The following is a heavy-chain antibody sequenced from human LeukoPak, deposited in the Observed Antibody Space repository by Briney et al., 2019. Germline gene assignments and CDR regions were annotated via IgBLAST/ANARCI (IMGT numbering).Heavy chain of an antibody. Sequence: SETLSLTCAVYGGSFSGYYWSWIRQPPGKGLEWIGEINHSGSTNYNPSLKSRVTISVDTSKNQCSLKLSSVTAADTAVYYCARGGHMVRGVSHDYWGQGTLVTVSS. V-gene: IGHV4-34*01. D-gene: IGHD3-10*01. CDR2: INHSGST. CDR3: ARGGHMVRGVSHDY. J-gene: IGHJ4*02. CDR1: GGSFSGYY.